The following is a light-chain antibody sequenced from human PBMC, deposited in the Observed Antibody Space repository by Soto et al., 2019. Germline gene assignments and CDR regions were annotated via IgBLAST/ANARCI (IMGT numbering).Light chain of an antibody. Sequence: QSALTQPPSASGSPGQSVTISCTGTNSDVGGYNDVSWYQQYPGKAPKLIIYEVNERPSGVPDRFSGSKSGNTASLTVSGLQTADEADYYCSSYAGSNWYVFGTGTKLTVL. J-gene: IGLJ1*01. V-gene: IGLV2-8*01. CDR3: SSYAGSNWYV. CDR1: NSDVGGYND. CDR2: EVN.